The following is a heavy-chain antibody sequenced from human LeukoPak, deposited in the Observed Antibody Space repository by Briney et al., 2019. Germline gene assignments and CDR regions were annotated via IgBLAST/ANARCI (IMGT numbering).Heavy chain of an antibody. J-gene: IGHJ4*02. CDR1: GFTFSRYA. CDR3: AKNTGGTGYLHLDY. Sequence: GGSLRLSCAASGFTFSRYAMSCVRQVPGKGLEWVSTISASGDSTYYADSVKGRFTISREDSKSTLYLQMNSLSPEDTAVYNCAKNTGGTGYLHLDYWGQGTLVTVSS. CDR2: ISASGDST. D-gene: IGHD3-9*01. V-gene: IGHV3-23*01.